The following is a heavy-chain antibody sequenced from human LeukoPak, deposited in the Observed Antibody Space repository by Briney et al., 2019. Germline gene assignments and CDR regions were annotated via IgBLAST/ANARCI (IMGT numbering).Heavy chain of an antibody. Sequence: SVKVSCKASGGTFTSYAISWVRQAPGQGLEWMGGIIPIFGAANYAQKFQGRVTITADKSTSTSYMELSSLRSEDTAVYYCARSSVVTAMVHLEYWGQGTLVTVSS. CDR3: ARSSVVTAMVHLEY. CDR2: IIPIFGAA. V-gene: IGHV1-69*06. CDR1: GGTFTSYA. D-gene: IGHD2-21*02. J-gene: IGHJ4*02.